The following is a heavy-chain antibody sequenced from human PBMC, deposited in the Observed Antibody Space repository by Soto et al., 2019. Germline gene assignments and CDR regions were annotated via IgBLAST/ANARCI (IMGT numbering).Heavy chain of an antibody. D-gene: IGHD3-10*01. CDR3: ARGLAVRGSYGLDV. CDR1: GASISRGGSS. J-gene: IGHJ6*01. CDR2: IYHNGIT. V-gene: IGHV4-30-2*01. Sequence: QLQLQESGPGLVKPSQTLSLTCAVSGASISRGGSSWSWIRQAPGTGLEWIGYIYHNGITNYNPSLKSRVTISVDKSQNQFSLSLNFVTAADTAVYYCARGLAVRGSYGLDVW.